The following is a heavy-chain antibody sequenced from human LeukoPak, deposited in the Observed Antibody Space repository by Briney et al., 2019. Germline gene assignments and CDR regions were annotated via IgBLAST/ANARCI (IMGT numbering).Heavy chain of an antibody. Sequence: QAGGSLRPSCAASGFTFSSYAMSWVRQAPGKGLEWVSAISGSGGSTYYADSVKGRFTISRDNSKNTLYLQMNCLRAEDTAVYYCAKALVVTGYYYYYMDVWGKGTTVTVSS. CDR1: GFTFSSYA. CDR2: ISGSGGST. D-gene: IGHD4-23*01. J-gene: IGHJ6*03. V-gene: IGHV3-23*01. CDR3: AKALVVTGYYYYYMDV.